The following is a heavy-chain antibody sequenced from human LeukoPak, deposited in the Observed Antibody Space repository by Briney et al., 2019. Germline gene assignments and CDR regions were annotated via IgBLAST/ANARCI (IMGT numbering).Heavy chain of an antibody. D-gene: IGHD4-17*01. J-gene: IGHJ4*02. CDR2: ISSSSSYI. Sequence: GSPRLSCAASGFTFSSYSMNWVRQAPGKGLEWVSSISSSSSYIYYADSVKGRFTISRDNAKNSLYLQMNSLRAEDTAVYYCASQAYGGYYFDYWGQGTLVTVSS. CDR3: ASQAYGGYYFDY. V-gene: IGHV3-21*01. CDR1: GFTFSSYS.